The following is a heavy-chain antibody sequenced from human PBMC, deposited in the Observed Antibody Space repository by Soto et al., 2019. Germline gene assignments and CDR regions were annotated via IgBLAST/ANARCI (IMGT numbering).Heavy chain of an antibody. D-gene: IGHD3-22*01. J-gene: IGHJ6*02. CDR2: IYHSGIT. V-gene: IGHV4-4*02. Sequence: PSETLSLTCAVSGGSISSSNWWSWVRQPPGKGLEWIGEIYHSGITNYNPSLKSRVTISVDKSKNQFSLKLSSVTAADTAVYYCARSTDSSGDYPRCYYYGMDVWGQGTTVTVSS. CDR1: GGSISSSNW. CDR3: ARSTDSSGDYPRCYYYGMDV.